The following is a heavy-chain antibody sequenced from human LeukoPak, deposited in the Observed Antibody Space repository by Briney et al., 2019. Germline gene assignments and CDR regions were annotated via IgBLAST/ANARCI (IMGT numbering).Heavy chain of an antibody. CDR1: GFTFSSYS. D-gene: IGHD4-11*01. CDR3: ASTTVTTLFDY. V-gene: IGHV3-21*01. Sequence: GGSLRLSCAASGFTFSSYSMNWVSQAPGKGLEWVSSISSSSSYIYYADSVKGRFTISRDNAKNSLYLQMNSLRAEDTAVYYCASTTVTTLFDYWGQGTLVTVSS. CDR2: ISSSSSYI. J-gene: IGHJ4*02.